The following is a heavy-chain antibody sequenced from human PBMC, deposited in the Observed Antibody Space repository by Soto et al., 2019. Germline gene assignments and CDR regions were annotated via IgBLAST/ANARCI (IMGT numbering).Heavy chain of an antibody. CDR2: INHSGST. D-gene: IGHD4-17*01. CDR3: ARDIPGEFDY. Sequence: SETLSLTCAVYGGSFSGYYWSWIRQPPGKGLEWIGEINHSGSTNYNPSLKSRVPISVDTSKNQFSLKLSSVTAADTAVYYCARDIPGEFDYWGQGTLVTVSS. J-gene: IGHJ4*02. CDR1: GGSFSGYY. V-gene: IGHV4-34*01.